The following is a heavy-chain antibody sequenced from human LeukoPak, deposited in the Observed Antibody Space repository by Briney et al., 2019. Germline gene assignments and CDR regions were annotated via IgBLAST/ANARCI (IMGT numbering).Heavy chain of an antibody. V-gene: IGHV4-59*01. Sequence: SETLSLTCTVSGGSISSYYWSWIRQPPGEGLEWIGYIYYSGSTNYNPSLKSRVTISVDTSKNQFSLKLSSVTAADTAVYYCARDLTSGYSLNDAFDIWGQGTMVTVSS. J-gene: IGHJ3*02. CDR1: GGSISSYY. D-gene: IGHD3-22*01. CDR2: IYYSGST. CDR3: ARDLTSGYSLNDAFDI.